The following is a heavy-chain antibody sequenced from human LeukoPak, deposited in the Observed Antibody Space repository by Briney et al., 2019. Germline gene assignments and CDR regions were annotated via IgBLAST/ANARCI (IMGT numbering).Heavy chain of an antibody. J-gene: IGHJ4*02. CDR3: AAVVPAAIGGFEFDY. CDR1: GYSFTSYW. Sequence: GESLKISCKGSGYSFTSYWIGWVRQMPGKGLEWMGIIYPGDSDTRYSPSFQGQVTISADKSISTAYLQWSSLKASDTAMYYCAAVVPAAIGGFEFDYWGQGTLVTVSS. CDR2: IYPGDSDT. D-gene: IGHD2-2*01. V-gene: IGHV5-51*01.